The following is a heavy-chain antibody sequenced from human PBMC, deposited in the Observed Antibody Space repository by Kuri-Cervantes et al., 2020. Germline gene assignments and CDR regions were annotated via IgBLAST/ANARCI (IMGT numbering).Heavy chain of an antibody. CDR1: GYTFTSYD. CDR2: MNPNDGNT. J-gene: IGHJ4*02. CDR3: ARMGFLEYSYGQPFDY. Sequence: ASLKVSCKASGYTFTSYDINWVRQATGQGLEWMGWMNPNDGNTGYSQKFQGRVTMTRDTSVNTAYMELSSLRSEDTAVYYCARMGFLEYSYGQPFDYWGQGTLVTVSS. D-gene: IGHD5-18*01. V-gene: IGHV1-8*02.